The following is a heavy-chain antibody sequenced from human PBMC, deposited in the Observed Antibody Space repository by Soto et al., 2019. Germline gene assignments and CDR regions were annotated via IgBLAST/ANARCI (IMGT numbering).Heavy chain of an antibody. Sequence: SEALSLTCNVSGASLSSGPYFWGWIRRPPGKGLEFIGSINYRGDTYYNPSLRSRVTLSVDTSKNQFSLKVTSVTATDRGLYYCSRRAPEGFDSWGQGTLLTVSS. CDR2: INYRGDT. CDR1: GASLSSGPYF. J-gene: IGHJ5*01. CDR3: SRRAPEGFDS. V-gene: IGHV4-39*01.